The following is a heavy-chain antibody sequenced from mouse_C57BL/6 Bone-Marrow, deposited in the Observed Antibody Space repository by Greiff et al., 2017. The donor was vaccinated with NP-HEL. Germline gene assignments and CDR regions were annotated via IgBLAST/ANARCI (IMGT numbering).Heavy chain of an antibody. CDR2: INPNNGGT. CDR3: ARGITTVPVRDY. V-gene: IGHV1-26*01. Sequence: EVQLQQSGPELVKPGASVKISCKASGYTFTDYYMNWVKQSHGKSLEWIGDINPNNGGTSYNQKFKGKATLTVDKSSSTAYMELRSLTSEDAAVYYCARGITTVPVRDYWGQGTTLTVSS. J-gene: IGHJ2*01. D-gene: IGHD1-1*01. CDR1: GYTFTDYY.